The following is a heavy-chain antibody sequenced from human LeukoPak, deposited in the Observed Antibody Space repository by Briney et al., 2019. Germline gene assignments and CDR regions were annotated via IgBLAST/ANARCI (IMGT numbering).Heavy chain of an antibody. CDR2: IKQDGSEK. D-gene: IGHD3-3*01. J-gene: IGHJ6*03. Sequence: PGGSLRLSCAASGFTFSSYWMSWVRQAPGKGLEWVANIKQDGSEKYYVDSVKGRFTISRDNAKNSLYLQMNSLRAEDTAVYYCARDRRRVITIFGVVYYYYYMDVWGKGTTVTVSS. CDR1: GFTFSSYW. CDR3: ARDRRRVITIFGVVYYYYYMDV. V-gene: IGHV3-7*01.